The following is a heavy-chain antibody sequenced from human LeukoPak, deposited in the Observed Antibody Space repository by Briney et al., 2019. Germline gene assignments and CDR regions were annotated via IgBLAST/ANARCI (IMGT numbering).Heavy chain of an antibody. Sequence: GGSLGLSCVASGFTVSSNYMSWVRQAPGKGLEWVSIIYSGSRTYYADSVKGRFTIPRDDSKNTLYFQLNSLRPEDTAVYYCAIRSTSGSWSALDIWGQGTMVTVSS. CDR3: AIRSTSGSWSALDI. CDR1: GFTVSSNY. CDR2: IYSGSRT. D-gene: IGHD3-10*01. J-gene: IGHJ3*02. V-gene: IGHV3-66*02.